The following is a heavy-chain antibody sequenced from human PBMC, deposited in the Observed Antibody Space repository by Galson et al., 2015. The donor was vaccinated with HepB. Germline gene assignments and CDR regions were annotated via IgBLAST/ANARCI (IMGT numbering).Heavy chain of an antibody. V-gene: IGHV4-59*08. Sequence: TLSLTCTVSGGSISSYYWSWIRQPPGKGLEWIGYIYYSGSTNYNPSLKSRVTISVDTSKNQFSLKLSSVTAADTAVYYCARRMDLVTLDAFDIWGQGTMVTVSS. J-gene: IGHJ3*02. CDR3: ARRMDLVTLDAFDI. D-gene: IGHD2-21*02. CDR1: GGSISSYY. CDR2: IYYSGST.